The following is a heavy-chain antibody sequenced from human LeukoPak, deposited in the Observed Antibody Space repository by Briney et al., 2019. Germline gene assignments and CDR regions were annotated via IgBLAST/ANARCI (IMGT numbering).Heavy chain of an antibody. CDR1: GYTFTGYY. V-gene: IGHV1-2*04. CDR2: VNPNSGGT. J-gene: IGHJ6*02. Sequence: ASVKVSCKASGYTFTGYYMHWVRQAPGQGLEWMGWVNPNSGGTNYAQKFQGWVTMTRDTSISTAYMELSRLRSDDTAVYYCARDMTTYCTNGVCYPNGAADYYYYGMDVWGQGTTVTVSS. CDR3: ARDMTTYCTNGVCYPNGAADYYYYGMDV. D-gene: IGHD2-8*01.